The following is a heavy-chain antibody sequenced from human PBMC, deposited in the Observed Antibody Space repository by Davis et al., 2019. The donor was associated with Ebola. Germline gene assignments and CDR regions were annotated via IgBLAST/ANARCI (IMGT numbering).Heavy chain of an antibody. CDR1: GFTVSINY. D-gene: IGHD1-7*01. V-gene: IGHV3-66*02. J-gene: IGHJ5*02. Sequence: PGGSLRLSCAASGFTVSINYMSWVRQAPGKGLEWFSVIYRGGSTYYADSVKGRFTISRDNSKNTLYLQMNSLRAEDTAVYYCARDGYGTGTRGWFDPWGQGTLVTVSS. CDR2: IYRGGST. CDR3: ARDGYGTGTRGWFDP.